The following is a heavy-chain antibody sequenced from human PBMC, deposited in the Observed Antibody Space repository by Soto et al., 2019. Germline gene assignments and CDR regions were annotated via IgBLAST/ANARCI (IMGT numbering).Heavy chain of an antibody. Sequence: QVQLQESGPGLVKPSQTLSLTCTVSGGSISSGGYYWSWIRQHPGKGLEWIGYIYYSGSTYYNPSLKSRVTISVDTSKNQFSLKLSSVTAADTAVYYCARTRYYYDSSGYYSLTFDYWGQGTLVTVSS. V-gene: IGHV4-31*03. CDR1: GGSISSGGYY. J-gene: IGHJ4*02. D-gene: IGHD3-22*01. CDR2: IYYSGST. CDR3: ARTRYYYDSSGYYSLTFDY.